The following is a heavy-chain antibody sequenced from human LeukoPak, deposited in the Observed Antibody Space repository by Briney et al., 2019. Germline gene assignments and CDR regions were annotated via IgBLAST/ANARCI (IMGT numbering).Heavy chain of an antibody. D-gene: IGHD2-2*01. CDR1: GGSISSYY. Sequence: PETLSLTCTVSGGSISSYYWSWIRQPPGKGLEWIGYIYTSGSTNYNPSLKSRVTISVDTSKNQFSPKLSSVTAADTAVYYCARRRGYCSSTSCSYYFDYWGQGTLVTVSS. V-gene: IGHV4-4*09. CDR3: ARRRGYCSSTSCSYYFDY. CDR2: IYTSGST. J-gene: IGHJ4*02.